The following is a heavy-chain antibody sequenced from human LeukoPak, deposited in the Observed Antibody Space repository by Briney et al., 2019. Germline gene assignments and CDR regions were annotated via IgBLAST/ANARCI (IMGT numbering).Heavy chain of an antibody. D-gene: IGHD3-10*01. J-gene: IGHJ4*02. CDR1: GFSFSDYS. V-gene: IGHV3-11*03. CDR2: ISSSSGHT. Sequence: GGSLRLSCAASGFSFSDYSMSWIRQAPGKGLEWVSYISSSSGHTNYADSVKGRFTISRDNAKNSLYLQMNSLRAEDTAVYYCASTGSGSYYIRYWGQGTLVTVSS. CDR3: ASTGSGSYYIRY.